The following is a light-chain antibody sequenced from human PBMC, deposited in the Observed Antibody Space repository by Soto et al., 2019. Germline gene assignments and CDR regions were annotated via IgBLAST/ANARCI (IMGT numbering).Light chain of an antibody. CDR2: DVT. V-gene: IGLV2-14*01. CDR1: SSDVGGYDY. CDR3: SSYTSSGTYV. Sequence: SALTQPASVSGSPGQSVTISCTGTSSDVGGYDYVSWYQHHPGKAPKLVIYDVTYRPSGVSDRFSGSKSANTASLTISGLQAEDEADYYCSSYTSSGTYVFGTGTKVTVL. J-gene: IGLJ1*01.